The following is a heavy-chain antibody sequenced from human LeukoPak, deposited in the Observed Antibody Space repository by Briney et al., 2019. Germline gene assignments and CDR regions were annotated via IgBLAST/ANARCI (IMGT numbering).Heavy chain of an antibody. V-gene: IGHV3-23*01. CDR2: VSGSGGST. J-gene: IGHJ6*02. Sequence: PGGSLRLSCAASGFTFSSYAMSWVRQAPGKGLEWVSAVSGSGGSTYYADSVKGRFTSSRDNSKNTLYLQMNSLRAEDTAVYHCAKAGATVTPRYYYYGMDVWGQGTTVTVSS. D-gene: IGHD4-17*01. CDR3: AKAGATVTPRYYYYGMDV. CDR1: GFTFSSYA.